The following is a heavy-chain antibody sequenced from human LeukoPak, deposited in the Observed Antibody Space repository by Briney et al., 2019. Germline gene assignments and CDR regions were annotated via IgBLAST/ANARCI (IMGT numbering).Heavy chain of an antibody. CDR3: ARSLIHMVRGVYYFDY. J-gene: IGHJ4*02. Sequence: PSETLSLTCTVSGGSISSYYWSWIRQPAGKGLEWIGRIYTSGSTNYNPSLKSRVTMSVDTSKNQFSLKLSSVTAADTAVYYCARSLIHMVRGVYYFDYWGQRTLVTVSS. CDR1: GGSISSYY. D-gene: IGHD3-10*01. CDR2: IYTSGST. V-gene: IGHV4-4*07.